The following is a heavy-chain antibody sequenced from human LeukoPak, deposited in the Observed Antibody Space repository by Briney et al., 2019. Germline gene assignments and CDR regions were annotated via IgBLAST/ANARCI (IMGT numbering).Heavy chain of an antibody. V-gene: IGHV3-21*01. CDR2: ISSSSSYI. D-gene: IGHD2-15*01. Sequence: PGGSLRLSCAASGFTFSSYSMNWVRQAPGKGLEWVSSISSSSSYIYYADPVKGRFTISRGNAKNSLYLQMNSLRAEDTAVYYCARDLYCSGGSCYSGEIDYWGQGTLVTVSS. CDR3: ARDLYCSGGSCYSGEIDY. CDR1: GFTFSSYS. J-gene: IGHJ4*02.